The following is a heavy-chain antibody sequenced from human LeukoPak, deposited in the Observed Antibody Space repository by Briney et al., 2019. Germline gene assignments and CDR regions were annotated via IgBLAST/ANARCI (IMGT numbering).Heavy chain of an antibody. CDR3: AAIQGSFDY. D-gene: IGHD2-15*01. CDR2: IYHSGDT. CDR1: GGSISSGYY. V-gene: IGHV4-38-2*02. Sequence: SQTLSLTCTVSGGSISSGYYWGWIRQCPGKGLEWIGSIYHSGDTYYNPSVRSRVTISVDTSKNHFSLKVSSVTAADTAVYYCAAIQGSFDYWGQGTLVIVSS. J-gene: IGHJ4*02.